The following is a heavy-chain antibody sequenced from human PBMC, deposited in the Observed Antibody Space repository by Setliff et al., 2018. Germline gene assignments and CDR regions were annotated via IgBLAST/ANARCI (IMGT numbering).Heavy chain of an antibody. CDR1: GGSFSDYY. V-gene: IGHV4-34*01. J-gene: IGHJ5*02. D-gene: IGHD5-18*01. Sequence: ASETLSLTCAVYGGSFSDYYWSWIRQPPGKGLEWIGEINHSGNTNYNPSLKSRVTISVDTSKNQFSLKLSSVTAADTAVYYCARGGPRGYSYKNWFDPWGQGTLVTSPQ. CDR2: INHSGNT. CDR3: ARGGPRGYSYKNWFDP.